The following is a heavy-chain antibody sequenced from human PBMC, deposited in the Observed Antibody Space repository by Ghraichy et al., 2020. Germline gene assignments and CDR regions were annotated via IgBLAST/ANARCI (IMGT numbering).Heavy chain of an antibody. Sequence: SETLSLTCTVSGGSISSSSYYWGWIRQPPGKGLEWIGSIYYSGSTYYNPSLKSRVTISVDTSKNQFSLKLSSVTAADTAVYYCARHGHSGYDYYYYGMDVGGQGTTVTVSS. CDR2: IYYSGST. CDR3: ARHGHSGYDYYYYGMDV. D-gene: IGHD5-12*01. CDR1: GGSISSSSYY. V-gene: IGHV4-39*01. J-gene: IGHJ6*02.